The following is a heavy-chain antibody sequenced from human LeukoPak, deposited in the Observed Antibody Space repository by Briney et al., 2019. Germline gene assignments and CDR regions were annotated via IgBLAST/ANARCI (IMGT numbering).Heavy chain of an antibody. CDR3: ARARNYDFWSGYYSFDY. V-gene: IGHV4-61*02. J-gene: IGHJ4*02. CDR1: GGSISSGSYY. D-gene: IGHD3-3*01. CDR2: IYTSGST. Sequence: SETLSLTCTVSGGSISSGSYYWSWIRQPAGKGLEWIGRIYTSGSTNYNPSPKSRVTISVDTSKNQFSLKLSSVTAADTAVYYCARARNYDFWSGYYSFDYWGQGTLVTVSS.